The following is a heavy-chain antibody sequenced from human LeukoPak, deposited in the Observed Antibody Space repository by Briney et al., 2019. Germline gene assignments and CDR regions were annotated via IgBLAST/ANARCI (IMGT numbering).Heavy chain of an antibody. CDR3: AKDRAENWNYGVHLAH. Sequence: GALRLSCAASGFTFSSYGMHWVRQAPGKGLEWVAVIGYDGSNKYYADSVKGRFTISRDNSKNTLYLQMNSLRAEDTAVYYCAKDRAENWNYGVHLAHWGQGTLVTVSS. CDR1: GFTFSSYG. V-gene: IGHV3-33*06. CDR2: IGYDGSNK. J-gene: IGHJ4*02. D-gene: IGHD1-7*01.